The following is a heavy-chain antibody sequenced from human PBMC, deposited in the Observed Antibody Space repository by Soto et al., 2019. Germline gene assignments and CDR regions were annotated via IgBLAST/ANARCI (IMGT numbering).Heavy chain of an antibody. CDR2: IIPIFGTA. D-gene: IGHD6-13*01. J-gene: IGHJ4*02. CDR3: ARDGPGIAATDY. CDR1: GGAFSSYA. Sequence: SVKVSCKAPGGAFSSYAIRWVRQAPGQGLEWMGGIIPIFGTANYAQKFQGRVTITADNSKNTLYLQMNSLRVEDTAVYYCARDGPGIAATDYWGQGTLVTVSS. V-gene: IGHV1-69*06.